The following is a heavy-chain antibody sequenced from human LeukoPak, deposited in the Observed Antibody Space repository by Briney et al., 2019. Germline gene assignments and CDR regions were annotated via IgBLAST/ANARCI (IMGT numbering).Heavy chain of an antibody. CDR1: GFTFTSYA. Sequence: GGSLRLSCAVSGFTFTSYAISWVRQAPGKGLEWVSTISGSGDRTYYADSVKGRFTLSRDNSKNTLYLQMNSLRAEDTAVYYCAKGGHQVAGTFDYWGQGTLVTVSS. V-gene: IGHV3-23*01. J-gene: IGHJ4*02. CDR2: ISGSGDRT. CDR3: AKGGHQVAGTFDY. D-gene: IGHD6-19*01.